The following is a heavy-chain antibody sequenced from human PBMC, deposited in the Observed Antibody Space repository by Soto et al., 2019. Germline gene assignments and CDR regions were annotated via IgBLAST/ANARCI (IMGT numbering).Heavy chain of an antibody. CDR1: GLTLSNVW. Sequence: GGSLRLSCVVSGLTLSNVWMNWVRQAPGKGLEWVGRIKSKTAGGTTDYAAPVKGRFTISRDDSENTLFLHMNSLKTEDTAVYYCSYGANQYFDYWSQGALVTVSS. CDR3: SYGANQYFDY. CDR2: IKSKTAGGTT. J-gene: IGHJ4*02. V-gene: IGHV3-15*07. D-gene: IGHD4-17*01.